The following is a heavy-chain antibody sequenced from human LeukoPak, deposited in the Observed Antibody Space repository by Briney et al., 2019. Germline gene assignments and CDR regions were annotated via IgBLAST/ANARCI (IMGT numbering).Heavy chain of an antibody. D-gene: IGHD3-22*01. V-gene: IGHV3-74*01. CDR1: GFTFSNYW. Sequence: GGSLRPSCAASGFTFSNYWMHWVRQAPGKGLVWVSRINPDGSSTSYADSVKGRFTISRDNAKNTLYLQMNSLRAEDTAVYHCARGLYYYDSSGYDEYFQHWGQGTLVTVSS. CDR3: ARGLYYYDSSGYDEYFQH. CDR2: INPDGSST. J-gene: IGHJ1*01.